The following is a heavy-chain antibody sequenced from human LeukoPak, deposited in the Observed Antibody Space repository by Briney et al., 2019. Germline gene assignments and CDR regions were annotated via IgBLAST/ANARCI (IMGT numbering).Heavy chain of an antibody. Sequence: GASVKVSCKASGGTFSSYAISWVRQAPGQGLEWMGRVSPYNGNTYYSQRFQDRVIITKDTSTGTAYMDLRDLRTDDTAMYYCARNGRVRRVVKDLFDYWGQGTLVTVSS. V-gene: IGHV1-18*01. D-gene: IGHD3-10*01. CDR3: ARNGRVRRVVKDLFDY. J-gene: IGHJ4*02. CDR2: VSPYNGNT. CDR1: GGTFSSYA.